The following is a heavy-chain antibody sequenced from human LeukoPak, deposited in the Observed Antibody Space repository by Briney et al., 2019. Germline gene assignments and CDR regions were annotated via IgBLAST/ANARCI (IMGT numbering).Heavy chain of an antibody. CDR3: AGAEEANLDAFDI. CDR2: IIPIFGTA. D-gene: IGHD4/OR15-4a*01. V-gene: IGHV1-69*05. Sequence: SVKVSCKASGGTFSSYAISWVRQAPGQGLEWMGGIIPIFGTANYAQKFQGRVTITTDESTSTAYMELSSLRSEDTAVYYCAGAEEANLDAFDIWDQGTMVTVSS. CDR1: GGTFSSYA. J-gene: IGHJ3*02.